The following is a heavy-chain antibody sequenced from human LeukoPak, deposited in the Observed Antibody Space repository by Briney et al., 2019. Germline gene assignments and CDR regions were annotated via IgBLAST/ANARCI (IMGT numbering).Heavy chain of an antibody. Sequence: GGSLRLSCAASGFTFSSYWMHWVRQAPGKGLVWVSRINSDGSCTSYADSVKGRFTISRDNAKNTLYLQMNSLRAEDTAVYYCARDQSRYSSGWRTSRVFDYWGQGTLVTVSS. D-gene: IGHD6-19*01. CDR2: INSDGSCT. J-gene: IGHJ4*02. V-gene: IGHV3-74*01. CDR1: GFTFSSYW. CDR3: ARDQSRYSSGWRTSRVFDY.